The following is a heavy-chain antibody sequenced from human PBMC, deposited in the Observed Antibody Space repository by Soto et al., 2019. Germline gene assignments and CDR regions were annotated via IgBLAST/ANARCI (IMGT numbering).Heavy chain of an antibody. Sequence: PGGSLRLSCAGSGFSFTNYDMSWVRQGPGKGLEWVAVIHGGDNKYYADSVRGRFTVSRDTLENMLYLQMDSLRAEDTDLYYCARTSPAGYDFWSGQGYFDAWAQGVMVTFSS. CDR2: IHGGDNK. CDR3: ARTSPAGYDFWSGQGYFDA. D-gene: IGHD3-3*01. J-gene: IGHJ5*02. CDR1: GFSFTNYD. V-gene: IGHV3-53*01.